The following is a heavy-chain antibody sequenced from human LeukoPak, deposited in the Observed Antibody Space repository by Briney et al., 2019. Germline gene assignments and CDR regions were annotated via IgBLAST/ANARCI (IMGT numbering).Heavy chain of an antibody. V-gene: IGHV3-30-3*01. D-gene: IGHD6-13*01. Sequence: PGGSLRLSCAASGFTFSSYAMHWVRQAPGKGLEWVAVISYDGSNKYYADSVKGRFTISRDNSKNTLYLQMNSLRAEDTAVYYCVRDAKLVLWSDVRKPVDYWGQGTLVTVSS. CDR2: ISYDGSNK. J-gene: IGHJ4*02. CDR1: GFTFSSYA. CDR3: VRDAKLVLWSDVRKPVDY.